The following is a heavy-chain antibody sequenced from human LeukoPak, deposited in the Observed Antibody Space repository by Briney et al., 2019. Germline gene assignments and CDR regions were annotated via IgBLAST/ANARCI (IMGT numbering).Heavy chain of an antibody. CDR2: ISYDGSNK. CDR3: GSSYYFDY. V-gene: IGHV3-30*04. CDR1: GFTFSSYA. J-gene: IGHJ4*02. Sequence: GGSLRLSCAASGFTFSSYAMHWVRQAPGKRLEWVAVISYDGSNKYYADSVKGRFTISRDNSKNTLYLQMNSLRAEDTAVYYCGSSYYFDYWGQGTLVTVSS.